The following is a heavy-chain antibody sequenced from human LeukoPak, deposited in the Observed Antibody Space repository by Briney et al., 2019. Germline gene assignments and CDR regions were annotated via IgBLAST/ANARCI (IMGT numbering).Heavy chain of an antibody. CDR3: ARVLTYYDSSGYYYGVGMDV. J-gene: IGHJ6*03. V-gene: IGHV1-69*06. CDR2: IIPIFGTA. CDR1: GGTFSSYA. Sequence: ASVKVSCKASGGTFSSYAISWVRQAPGQGLEWMGGIIPIFGTANYAQKFRGRVTITADKSTSTAYMELSSLRSEDTAVYYCARVLTYYDSSGYYYGVGMDVWGKGTAVTVSS. D-gene: IGHD3-22*01.